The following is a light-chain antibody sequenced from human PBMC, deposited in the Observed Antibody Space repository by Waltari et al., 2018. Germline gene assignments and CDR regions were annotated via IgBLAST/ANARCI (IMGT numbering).Light chain of an antibody. CDR2: AAS. CDR3: QQLNGYPLT. V-gene: IGKV1-9*01. Sequence: DIQLTQSPSFLSASVGDRVTITCRASQGISSYLAWYQQKPGKAPKLLLYAASTFQSGVPSTFSGSGSGTEFTLTIISLQPEDFATYYCQQLNGYPLTFGGGTKVEIK. J-gene: IGKJ4*01. CDR1: QGISSY.